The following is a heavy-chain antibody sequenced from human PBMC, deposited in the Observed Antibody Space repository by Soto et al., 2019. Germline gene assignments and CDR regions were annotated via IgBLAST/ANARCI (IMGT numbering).Heavy chain of an antibody. CDR3: AKTNSNTHYFDP. CDR2: ISSTGDHT. V-gene: IGHV3-23*01. D-gene: IGHD1-1*01. J-gene: IGHJ5*02. CDR1: GFTFSNYA. Sequence: GGSLRLSCAASGFTFSNYAMSWVRQAPGKGLEWVSLISSTGDHTYYADSVKGHFTISRDNSKNTLYLQMNSLRAEDTAVYYCAKTNSNTHYFDPWGQGTLVTVSS.